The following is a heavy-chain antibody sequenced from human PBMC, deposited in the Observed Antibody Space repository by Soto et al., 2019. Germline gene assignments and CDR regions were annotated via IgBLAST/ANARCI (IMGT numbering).Heavy chain of an antibody. D-gene: IGHD3-22*01. CDR3: ARTDSSGYYYAFDY. J-gene: IGHJ4*02. CDR1: GYTFTSYG. V-gene: IGHV1-18*01. CDR2: ISAYNGNT. Sequence: QVQLVQSGAEVKKPWASVKVSCKASGYTFTSYGISWVRQAPVQGLEWMGWISAYNGNTNYAQKLQGRVTMTTDTSTSTAYMELRSLRSDGTAVYYFARTDSSGYYYAFDYWGQGTLVTVSS.